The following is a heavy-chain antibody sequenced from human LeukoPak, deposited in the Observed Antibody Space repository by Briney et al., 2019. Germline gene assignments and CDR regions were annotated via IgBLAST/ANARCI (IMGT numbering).Heavy chain of an antibody. CDR2: IYYNRST. CDR1: GRSISSSSYY. CDR3: ARHGGAACGP. V-gene: IGHV4-39*01. Sequence: PSDTVSLPCTVSGRSISSSSYYWGWIRRPPARGVGWIGSIYYNRSTYYNPSLKSRVSISEDTSKNQLSLELAAFTATETAVYYCARHGGAACGPWGQGTLVTVSS. J-gene: IGHJ5*02. D-gene: IGHD6-13*01.